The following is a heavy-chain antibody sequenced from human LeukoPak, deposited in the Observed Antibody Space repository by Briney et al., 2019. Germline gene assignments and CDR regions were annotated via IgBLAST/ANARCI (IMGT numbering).Heavy chain of an antibody. CDR3: AKPPLWFGDDY. CDR1: GFTFSSYA. J-gene: IGHJ4*02. D-gene: IGHD3-10*01. CDR2: ISGSGGNT. Sequence: GGSLRLSCVASGFTFSSYAMSWVRQAPGKGLEWVSAISGSGGNTYYADYVKGRVTISRDNSKNTLYLQMNSLRAEDTAVYYCAKPPLWFGDDYWGQGTLVTVSS. V-gene: IGHV3-23*01.